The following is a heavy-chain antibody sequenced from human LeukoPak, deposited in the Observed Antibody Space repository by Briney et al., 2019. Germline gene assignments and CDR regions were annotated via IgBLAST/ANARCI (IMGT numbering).Heavy chain of an antibody. Sequence: PSETLSLTCTVSGGSISSYYWSWIRQPPGKGLEWIGYIYYSGSTNYNPSLKSRVTISVDTSKNQFSLKLSSVTAADTAVYYCAREDGYNNTAQADGAFDIWGQGTMVTVSS. V-gene: IGHV4-59*01. D-gene: IGHD5-24*01. CDR1: GGSISSYY. CDR2: IYYSGST. CDR3: AREDGYNNTAQADGAFDI. J-gene: IGHJ3*02.